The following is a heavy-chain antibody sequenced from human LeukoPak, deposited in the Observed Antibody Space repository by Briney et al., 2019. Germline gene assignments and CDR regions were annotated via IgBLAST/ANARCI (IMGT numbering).Heavy chain of an antibody. J-gene: IGHJ4*02. D-gene: IGHD4-17*01. V-gene: IGHV3-23*01. CDR1: GFSFSSYA. CDR2: ISGTTGTT. CDR3: ATKTSYGDRYFDY. Sequence: PGESLRLSCAASGFSFSSYAMSWIRQAPGKGLEWLSAISGTTGTTFYADSVKGRFTISRDNSKNTLFLQMNSLRAEDTAVYYCATKTSYGDRYFDYWGQGTLVTVSS.